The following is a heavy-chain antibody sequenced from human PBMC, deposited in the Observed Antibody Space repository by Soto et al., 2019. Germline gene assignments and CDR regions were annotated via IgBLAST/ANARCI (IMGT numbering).Heavy chain of an antibody. CDR3: ARRHSGGFFRFFDS. J-gene: IGHJ4*02. D-gene: IGHD2-15*01. Sequence: SVKVSCKASGGSLSTNPISWVRQAPGQGLEWMGGTGSGTGPGNHAQKFQGRLTVTADKSTSTVYMELTNLPSEDTAVYYCARRHSGGFFRFFDSWGQGTLVAVSS. CDR1: GGSLSTNP. CDR2: TGSGTGPG. V-gene: IGHV1-69*06.